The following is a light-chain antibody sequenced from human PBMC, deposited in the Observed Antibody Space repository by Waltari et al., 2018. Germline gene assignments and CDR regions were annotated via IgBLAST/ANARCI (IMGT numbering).Light chain of an antibody. J-gene: IGKJ2*01. Sequence: DVVMTQSQLSLAVTLGQPASISCWSSQSLVQSDGSVFLNWFHQRPGQSPRRLIYKISNRESGVPDRFSGSGSGTDFTLKISRVEADDVGIYYCLQSSQWPYAFGQGTKLEIK. CDR1: QSLVQSDGSVF. CDR2: KIS. V-gene: IGKV2-30*02. CDR3: LQSSQWPYA.